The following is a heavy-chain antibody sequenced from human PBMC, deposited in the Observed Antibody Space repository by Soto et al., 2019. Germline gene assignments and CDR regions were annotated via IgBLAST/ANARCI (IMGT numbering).Heavy chain of an antibody. Sequence: SETLSLTCTVSGGSISSYYWSWIRQPAGKGLEWTGRIYTSGSTNCNPSLKSRVTMSVDTSKNQFSLKLSSVTAADTAVYYCARDHTYLRGVIYYYGMDGWGQGTTVTV. D-gene: IGHD3-10*01. CDR1: GGSISSYY. CDR3: ARDHTYLRGVIYYYGMDG. V-gene: IGHV4-4*07. J-gene: IGHJ6*02. CDR2: IYTSGST.